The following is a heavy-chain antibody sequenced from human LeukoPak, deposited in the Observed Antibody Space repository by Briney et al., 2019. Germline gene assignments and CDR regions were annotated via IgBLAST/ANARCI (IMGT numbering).Heavy chain of an antibody. J-gene: IGHJ4*02. Sequence: GGSLRLSRAASGFTFSSYSMNWVRQASGKGLEWVSSISSSSSYIYYADSVKGRFTISRDNSKNTLYLQMNSLRAEDTAVYYCARHSSGYYYLYFDYWGQGTLVTVSS. D-gene: IGHD3-22*01. CDR3: ARHSSGYYYLYFDY. CDR1: GFTFSSYS. V-gene: IGHV3-21*04. CDR2: ISSSSSYI.